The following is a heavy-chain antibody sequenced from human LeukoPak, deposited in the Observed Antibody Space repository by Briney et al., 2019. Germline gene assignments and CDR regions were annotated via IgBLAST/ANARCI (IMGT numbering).Heavy chain of an antibody. CDR2: IRYDGSNK. Sequence: HPGGSLRLSCAASGFTFSSYGMHWVRQAPGKGLEWVAFIRYDGSNKYYADSVKGRFTISRDNSKNTLYLQMNSLRAEDTAVYYCAKDRYQLLNYFDYWGQGTLVTVSP. CDR3: AKDRYQLLNYFDY. V-gene: IGHV3-30*02. CDR1: GFTFSSYG. D-gene: IGHD2-2*01. J-gene: IGHJ4*02.